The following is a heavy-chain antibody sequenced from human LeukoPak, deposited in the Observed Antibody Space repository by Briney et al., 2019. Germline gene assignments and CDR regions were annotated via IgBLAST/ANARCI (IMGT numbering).Heavy chain of an antibody. Sequence: PGGSLRLSCAASRFTFSDHYMDWVRQAPGKGLEWVGRIRNKPNSYTTEYAASVKGRFTISRDDSKNSLYLQMNSLKTEDTAVYYCARSYSSSWYRAGWYFDLWGCGTLVTVSS. V-gene: IGHV3-72*01. J-gene: IGHJ2*01. D-gene: IGHD6-13*01. CDR2: IRNKPNSYTT. CDR3: ARSYSSSWYRAGWYFDL. CDR1: RFTFSDHY.